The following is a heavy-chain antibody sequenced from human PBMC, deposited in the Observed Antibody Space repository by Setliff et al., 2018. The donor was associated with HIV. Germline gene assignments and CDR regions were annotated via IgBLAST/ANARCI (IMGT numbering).Heavy chain of an antibody. CDR1: GFPFSSYG. CDR3: ASCMAGHYYYYMDV. D-gene: IGHD6-19*01. V-gene: IGHV1-18*01. CDR2: ISAYNGKT. Sequence: ASVKVSCRASGFPFSSYGISWVRQAPGQGLEWMGWISAYNGKTEYAQNFQGRVTMTTDISTSTAWTSTSTAYMELRSLRSDDTAVYYCASCMAGHYYYYMDVWGKGTTVTVSS. J-gene: IGHJ6*03.